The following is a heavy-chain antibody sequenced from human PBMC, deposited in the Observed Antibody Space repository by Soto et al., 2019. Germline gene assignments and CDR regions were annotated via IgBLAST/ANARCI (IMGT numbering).Heavy chain of an antibody. J-gene: IGHJ6*02. CDR3: ARAIVVTIGGMDV. V-gene: IGHV4-30-4*01. CDR2: IYYSGST. CDR1: GGSISSADYY. Sequence: SETRSLTCTVSGGSISSADYYWIWFRQPPGKVLDWIGYIYYSGSTFFNPSLKSRVTISKDTSRNQFSLRLNSVTAADTAVYYCARAIVVTIGGMDVWGQGTTVTSP. D-gene: IGHD5-12*01.